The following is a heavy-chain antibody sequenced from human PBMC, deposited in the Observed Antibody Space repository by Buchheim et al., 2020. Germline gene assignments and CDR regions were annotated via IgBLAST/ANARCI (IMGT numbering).Heavy chain of an antibody. V-gene: IGHV4-34*01. J-gene: IGHJ4*02. D-gene: IGHD5-12*01. CDR1: GGSFSGYY. Sequence: QVQLRQWGAGLLKPSETLSLTCAVYGGSFSGYYWTWIRQPPGKGLEWIGEINHSGSTNYNPSIKSRVTISVDTSKNQFSLKLSSVTAADTAVYYCAREYSGYDLWDHDYWGQGTL. CDR3: AREYSGYDLWDHDY. CDR2: INHSGST.